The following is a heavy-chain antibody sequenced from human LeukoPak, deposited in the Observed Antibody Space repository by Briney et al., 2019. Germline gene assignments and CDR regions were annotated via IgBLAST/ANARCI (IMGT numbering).Heavy chain of an antibody. CDR2: VKSKTDGETT. V-gene: IGHV3-15*01. CDR1: GFIFKNAW. Sequence: GGSLRLSCAASGFIFKNAWMTWVRQAPGKGLEWVGRVKSKTDGETTDYTAPVKGRFIVSRDDSKNTLFLEMNSLKTEDTAVYFCVTRISGVAYWGQGTLVTVSS. J-gene: IGHJ4*02. CDR3: VTRISGVAY. D-gene: IGHD1-26*01.